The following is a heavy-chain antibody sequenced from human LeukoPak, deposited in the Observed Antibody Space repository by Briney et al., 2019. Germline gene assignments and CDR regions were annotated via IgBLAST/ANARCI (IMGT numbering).Heavy chain of an antibody. CDR2: INPNSGGT. Sequence: GASVKVSCKASGYTFTGYYMHWVRQAPGQGLEWMGWINPNSGGTNYAQKFQGRVTMTRDTSISTAYMELSRLRSDDTAVYYCARVTGWFGELSLFDYWGQGTLVTVSS. D-gene: IGHD3-10*01. CDR3: ARVTGWFGELSLFDY. J-gene: IGHJ4*02. CDR1: GYTFTGYY. V-gene: IGHV1-2*02.